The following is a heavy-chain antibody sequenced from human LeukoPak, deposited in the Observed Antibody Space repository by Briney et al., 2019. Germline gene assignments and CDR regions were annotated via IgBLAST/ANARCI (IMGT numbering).Heavy chain of an antibody. V-gene: IGHV4-39*01. CDR1: GGSLSSSDYY. Sequence: SETLSLTCTVSGGSLSSSDYYWGWIRQPPGKGLEWIGNIYYSGSTYYNSSLKSRVTISVDTSKNQFSLKLRSVTAADTAVYYCATTSKFIGSGRDDSFDIWGQGTMVTVSS. D-gene: IGHD3-10*01. J-gene: IGHJ3*02. CDR2: IYYSGST. CDR3: ATTSKFIGSGRDDSFDI.